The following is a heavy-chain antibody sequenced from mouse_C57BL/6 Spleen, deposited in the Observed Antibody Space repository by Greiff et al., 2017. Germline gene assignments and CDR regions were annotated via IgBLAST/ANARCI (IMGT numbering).Heavy chain of an antibody. CDR1: GYTFTSYW. Sequence: VQLQQPGAELVKPGASVKLSCKASGYTFTSYWMQWVKQRPGQGLEWIGEIDPSDSYTNYNQKFKGKATLTVDTSSSTAYMQLSSLTSEDSAVYYCARSGSSSDYWGQGTTLTVSS. V-gene: IGHV1-50*01. D-gene: IGHD1-3*01. J-gene: IGHJ2*01. CDR2: IDPSDSYT. CDR3: ARSGSSSDY.